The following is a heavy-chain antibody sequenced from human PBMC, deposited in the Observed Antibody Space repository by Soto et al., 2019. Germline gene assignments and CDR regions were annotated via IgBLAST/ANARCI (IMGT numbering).Heavy chain of an antibody. V-gene: IGHV1-8*01. J-gene: IGHJ6*03. Sequence: QVQLVQSGAEVKKPGASVKVSCKASGYTFTSYDINWVRQATGQGLEWMGWMNPNSGNTGYAQKFQVRVTMTRNTSISTAYMELSSLSSEGTAVYYCARGPGSWYYYYMDVWGKGATVTLSS. CDR3: ARGPGSWYYYYMDV. D-gene: IGHD6-13*01. CDR1: GYTFTSYD. CDR2: MNPNSGNT.